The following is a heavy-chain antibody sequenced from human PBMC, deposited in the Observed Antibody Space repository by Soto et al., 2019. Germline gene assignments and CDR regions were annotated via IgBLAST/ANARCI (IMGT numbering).Heavy chain of an antibody. D-gene: IGHD6-19*01. CDR2: ISGSGGST. CDR1: GFTFSSYA. J-gene: IGHJ4*02. CDR3: ARGSSFWYLDF. Sequence: EVQLLESAGGLVQPGGSLRLSCAASGFTFSSYAMHWVRQAPGKGLVWVSVISGSGGSTYYADSVMGRFTISRDNSNNTLYLQMNGLGAEVTPVYYWARGSSFWYLDFWGQGARVIVSS. V-gene: IGHV3-23*01.